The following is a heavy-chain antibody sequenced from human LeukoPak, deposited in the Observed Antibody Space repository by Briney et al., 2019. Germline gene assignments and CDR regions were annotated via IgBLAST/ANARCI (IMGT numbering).Heavy chain of an antibody. V-gene: IGHV3-7*01. CDR1: GFSFSNYW. CDR3: ARHPSFDITMVRGPFDY. Sequence: GGSLRLSCAASGFSFSNYWMSWVRQAPGKGLDWVANIKQDGSEKNYVDSVKGRFTISRDNAKNSLYLQMNSLRAEDTAVYYCARHPSFDITMVRGPFDYWGQGTLVTVSS. D-gene: IGHD3-10*01. J-gene: IGHJ4*02. CDR2: IKQDGSEK.